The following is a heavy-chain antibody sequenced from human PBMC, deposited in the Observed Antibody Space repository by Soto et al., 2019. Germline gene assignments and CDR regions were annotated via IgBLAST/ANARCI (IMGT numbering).Heavy chain of an antibody. Sequence: EVQLVESGGGLVKPGGSLRLSCAASGFTFSSYSMNWVRQAPGKGLEWVSSISSSSSYIYYADSVKGRFTISRDNAKNSLYLQMNSLRAEDTAVYYCARDKTGSGSYYPRIWDYWGQGTLVTVSS. V-gene: IGHV3-21*01. CDR3: ARDKTGSGSYYPRIWDY. CDR2: ISSSSSYI. D-gene: IGHD3-10*01. J-gene: IGHJ4*02. CDR1: GFTFSSYS.